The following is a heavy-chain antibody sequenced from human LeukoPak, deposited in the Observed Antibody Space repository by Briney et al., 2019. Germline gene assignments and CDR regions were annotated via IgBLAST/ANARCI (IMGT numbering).Heavy chain of an antibody. CDR3: ARDPRYYYDSSGYDFYIDY. V-gene: IGHV3-30-3*01. J-gene: IGHJ4*02. CDR1: GFTSSSYA. CDR2: ISYDGSNK. D-gene: IGHD3-22*01. Sequence: GGSLRLSCAASGFTSSSYAMHWVRQAPGKGLEWVAVISYDGSNKYYADSVKGRFTISRDNSKNTLYLQMNSLRAEDTAVYYCARDPRYYYDSSGYDFYIDYWGQGTLVTVSS.